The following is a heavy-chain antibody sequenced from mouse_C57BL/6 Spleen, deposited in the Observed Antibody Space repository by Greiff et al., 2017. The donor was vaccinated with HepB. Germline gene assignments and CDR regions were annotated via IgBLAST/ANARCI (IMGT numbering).Heavy chain of an antibody. CDR1: GYTFTSYW. CDR2: IYPGSGST. J-gene: IGHJ1*03. CDR3: ARRDGYYWYFDV. D-gene: IGHD2-3*01. V-gene: IGHV1-55*01. Sequence: QVQLQQPGAELVKPGASVKMSCKASGYTFTSYWITWVKQRPGHGLEWIGDIYPGSGSTNYNEKFKSKATLTVDTSSSTAYMQLSSLTSEDSAVYYCARRDGYYWYFDVWGTGTTVTVSS.